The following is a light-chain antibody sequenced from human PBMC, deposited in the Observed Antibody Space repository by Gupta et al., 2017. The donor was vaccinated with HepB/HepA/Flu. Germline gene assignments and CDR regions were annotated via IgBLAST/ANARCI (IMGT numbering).Light chain of an antibody. Sequence: SYALTQPPSVSVSPGQTARITCSGDALPKKYAYWYQQKPGQAPVLVIYNDSERPSGIPERFSGSNYGTTATLTISGVQAEDEADYYCPSEDSSGNYVVFGGGTKLTVL. CDR2: NDS. J-gene: IGLJ2*01. CDR1: ALPKKY. CDR3: PSEDSSGNYVV. V-gene: IGLV3-25*02.